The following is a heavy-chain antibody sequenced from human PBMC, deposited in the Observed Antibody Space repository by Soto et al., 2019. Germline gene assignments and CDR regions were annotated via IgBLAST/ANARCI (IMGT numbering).Heavy chain of an antibody. CDR2: ISAYNGNT. Sequence: ASVKVSCKASGYTFTSYGISWVRQAPGQGLEWMGWISAYNGNTNYEQKLQGRVTMTTDTSTSTAYMELRSLRSDDTAVYYCARGLRYSSGWPEGYFDYWGQGTLVTVSS. CDR3: ARGLRYSSGWPEGYFDY. J-gene: IGHJ4*02. D-gene: IGHD6-19*01. CDR1: GYTFTSYG. V-gene: IGHV1-18*04.